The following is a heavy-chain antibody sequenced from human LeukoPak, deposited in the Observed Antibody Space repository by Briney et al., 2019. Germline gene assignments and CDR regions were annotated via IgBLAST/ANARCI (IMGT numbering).Heavy chain of an antibody. CDR3: ARHYNYDSGGDPFDF. CDR1: GGSLSSSY. J-gene: IGHJ4*02. CDR2: IYYSGDT. Sequence: SETLSLTCTVSGGSLSSSYWSWFRQPPGKGLECIGYIYYSGDTNYNPSLKSRVSMSLDTSKNQLSLKLSSVTAADTAVYYCARHYNYDSGGDPFDFWGQGTLVTVSS. V-gene: IGHV4-59*08. D-gene: IGHD3-22*01.